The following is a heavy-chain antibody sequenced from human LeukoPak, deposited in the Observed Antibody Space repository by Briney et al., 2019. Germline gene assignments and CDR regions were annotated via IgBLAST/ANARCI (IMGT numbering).Heavy chain of an antibody. CDR3: AKSPSAAAEFDP. CDR1: GYTFTSYG. V-gene: IGHV1-18*04. D-gene: IGHD6-13*01. Sequence: ASVKVSCKASGYTFTSYGISGVRQAPGQGLEWMGWISAYNGNTNYAQKLQGRVTMTTDTSTSTAYMELRSLRSDDTAVYYCAKSPSAAAEFDPWGQGTLVTVSS. CDR2: ISAYNGNT. J-gene: IGHJ5*02.